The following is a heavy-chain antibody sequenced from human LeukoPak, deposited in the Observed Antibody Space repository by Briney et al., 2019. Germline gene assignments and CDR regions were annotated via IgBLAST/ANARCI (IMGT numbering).Heavy chain of an antibody. J-gene: IGHJ4*02. CDR2: IYYSGST. Sequence: PSETLSLTCTVSGGSISSYYWSWIRQPPGKGLERIGYIYYSGSTNYNPSLKSRVTISVDTSKNQFSLKLSSVTAADTAVYYCARGDTYYDILTGYYRSPYYFDYWGQGTLVTVSS. CDR3: ARGDTYYDILTGYYRSPYYFDY. CDR1: GGSISSYY. V-gene: IGHV4-59*01. D-gene: IGHD3-9*01.